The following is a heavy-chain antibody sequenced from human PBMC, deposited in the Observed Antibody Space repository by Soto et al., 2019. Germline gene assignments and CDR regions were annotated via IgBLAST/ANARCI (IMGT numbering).Heavy chain of an antibody. Sequence: QVQLVESGGGVVQPGRSLRLSCAASGFTFSSYGMHWVRQAPGKGLEWVAVISYDGSNKYYADSVKGRFTISRDNSKNTLYLQMNSLRAEDTAVYYCAKDPTVEMATISWGFDYWGQGTLVTVSS. CDR3: AKDPTVEMATISWGFDY. D-gene: IGHD5-12*01. J-gene: IGHJ4*02. V-gene: IGHV3-30*18. CDR1: GFTFSSYG. CDR2: ISYDGSNK.